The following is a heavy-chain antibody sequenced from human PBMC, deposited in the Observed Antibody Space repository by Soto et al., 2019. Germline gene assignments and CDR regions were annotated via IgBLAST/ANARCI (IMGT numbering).Heavy chain of an antibody. CDR2: INAGNGNT. D-gene: IGHD6-19*01. V-gene: IGHV1-3*05. CDR3: ARAVAVPADLDY. CDR1: GYTFTGYA. J-gene: IGHJ4*02. Sequence: QVQLVQSGAEEKKPGASVKVSCKASGYTFTGYARHWVRQAPGQRLEWMGWINAGNGNTKYSQKFQGRVTITRDTSASTAYMELSSLRSEDTAVYYCARAVAVPADLDYWGQGTLVTVSS.